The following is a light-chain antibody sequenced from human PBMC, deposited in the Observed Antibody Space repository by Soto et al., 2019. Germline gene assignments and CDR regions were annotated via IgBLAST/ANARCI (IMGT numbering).Light chain of an antibody. Sequence: DSQMTQSPSTLSGSGGERVTITCRASQTISSWLAWYQQKPGKAPKLLIYKASTLKSGVPSRFSGSGSGTEFTLTISSLQPDDFATYYCQHYNSYSEAFGQGTKVDI. V-gene: IGKV1-5*03. J-gene: IGKJ1*01. CDR1: QTISSW. CDR3: QHYNSYSEA. CDR2: KAS.